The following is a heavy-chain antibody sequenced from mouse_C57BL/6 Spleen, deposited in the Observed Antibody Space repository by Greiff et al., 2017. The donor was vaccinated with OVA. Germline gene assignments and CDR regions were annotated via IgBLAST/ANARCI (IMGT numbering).Heavy chain of an antibody. Sequence: EVHLVESGGGLVQPKGSLQLSCAASGFSFNTYAMNWVRQAPGKGLEWVARIRSKSNNYATYSADSVKDRFTISRDDSESMLYLQMNNLKTEDKAMYYCVLGDFDYWGQGTTLTVSS. V-gene: IGHV10-1*01. CDR3: VLGDFDY. J-gene: IGHJ2*01. CDR2: IRSKSNNYAT. CDR1: GFSFNTYA. D-gene: IGHD4-1*01.